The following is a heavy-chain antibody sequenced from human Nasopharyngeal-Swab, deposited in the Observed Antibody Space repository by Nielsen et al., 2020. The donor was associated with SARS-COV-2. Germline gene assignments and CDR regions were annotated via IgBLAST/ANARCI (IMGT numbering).Heavy chain of an antibody. V-gene: IGHV3-13*01. CDR1: GLTFSSYD. CDR2: IGTAGDT. D-gene: IGHD6-13*01. Sequence: GESLKISCAASGLTFSSYDMHWVRQATGKGLEWVSAIGTAGDTYYLGPVKGRFTISRENAKNSLYLQMNSLRAGDTAVYYCERQMVDYFDYWGQGTLVTVSS. J-gene: IGHJ4*02. CDR3: ERQMVDYFDY.